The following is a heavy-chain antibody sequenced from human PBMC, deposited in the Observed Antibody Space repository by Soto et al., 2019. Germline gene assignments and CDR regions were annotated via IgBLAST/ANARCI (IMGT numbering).Heavy chain of an antibody. D-gene: IGHD3-3*01. CDR3: AKTHTRTNWLDP. J-gene: IGHJ5*02. V-gene: IGHV3-23*01. CDR2: ISGSGGST. Sequence: GGSLRLSCAASGFTFSSYAMSWVRQAPGKGLEWVSAISGSGGSTYYADSVKGRFTISRDNSKNTLYLQMNRLRAEDTAVYYCAKTHTRTNWLDPWGEGTLVTVSS. CDR1: GFTFSSYA.